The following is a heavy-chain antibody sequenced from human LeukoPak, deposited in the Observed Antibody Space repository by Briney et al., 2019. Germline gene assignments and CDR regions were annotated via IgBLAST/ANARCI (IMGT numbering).Heavy chain of an antibody. CDR3: ATAQYAWRVVDFGY. J-gene: IGHJ4*02. V-gene: IGHV1-24*01. Sequence: ASVKVSCTVSGYTLTELSMHWVRQAPGKGLEWMGGFDPEDGETIYAQKFQGRVTMTEDTSTDTAYMELSSLRSEDTAVYYCATAQYAWRVVDFGYWGQGTLVTVSS. D-gene: IGHD2-8*01. CDR1: GYTLTELS. CDR2: FDPEDGET.